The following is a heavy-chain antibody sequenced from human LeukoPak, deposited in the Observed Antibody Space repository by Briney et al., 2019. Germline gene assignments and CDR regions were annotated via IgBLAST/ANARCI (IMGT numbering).Heavy chain of an antibody. Sequence: GGSLRLSCAASGFTFSSYAMHWVRQAPGKGLEYVSAISSNGGSTYYANSVKGRFTISRDNSKNTLYLQMGSLRAEDMAVYYCARHPYYYDSYYFDYWGQGTLVTVSS. CDR1: GFTFSSYA. D-gene: IGHD3-22*01. CDR2: ISSNGGST. CDR3: ARHPYYYDSYYFDY. V-gene: IGHV3-64*01. J-gene: IGHJ4*02.